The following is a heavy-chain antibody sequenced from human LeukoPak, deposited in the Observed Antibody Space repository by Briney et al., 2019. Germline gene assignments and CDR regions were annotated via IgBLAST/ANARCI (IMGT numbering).Heavy chain of an antibody. CDR1: GGSFRGYY. CDR3: ARTSSGWYYYYGMDV. D-gene: IGHD6-19*01. Sequence: PSETLSLTCAVYGGSFRGYYWSWIRQPPGKGLEWIGEINHSGSTNYNPSLKSRVTISVDTSKNQFSLKLSSVTAADTAVYYRARTSSGWYYYYGMDVWGQRTTVTVSS. V-gene: IGHV4-34*01. CDR2: INHSGST. J-gene: IGHJ6*02.